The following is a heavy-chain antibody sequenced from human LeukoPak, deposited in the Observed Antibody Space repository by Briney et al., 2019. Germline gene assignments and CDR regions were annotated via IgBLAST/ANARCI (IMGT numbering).Heavy chain of an antibody. Sequence: SETLSLTCAVYGGSFSGYYWSWIRQPPGKGLEWIGEINHSGSTNYNPSLKSRVTISVDTSKNQFSLKLSSVTAADTAVYYCAREVAAAGLTWWGQGTLVTVSS. V-gene: IGHV4-34*01. J-gene: IGHJ4*02. CDR3: AREVAAAGLTW. CDR1: GGSFSGYY. D-gene: IGHD6-13*01. CDR2: INHSGST.